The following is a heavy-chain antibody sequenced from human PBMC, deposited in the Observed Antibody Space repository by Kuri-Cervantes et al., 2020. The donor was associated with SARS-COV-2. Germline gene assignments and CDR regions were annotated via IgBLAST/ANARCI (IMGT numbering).Heavy chain of an antibody. D-gene: IGHD1-26*01. V-gene: IGHV1-2*04. CDR3: AREVSVGDTYDAFDI. CDR1: GNTLTGYY. J-gene: IGHJ3*02. CDR2: INPNSGGT. Sequence: ASVKVSCKASGNTLTGYYMHWVRQAPGQGLEWMGWINPNSGGTNYAQKFQGWVTMTRDTSTSTAYMELRSLRSDDTAVYYCAREVSVGDTYDAFDIWGQGTMVTVSS.